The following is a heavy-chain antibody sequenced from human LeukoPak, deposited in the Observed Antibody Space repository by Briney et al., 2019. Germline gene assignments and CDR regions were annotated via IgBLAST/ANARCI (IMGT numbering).Heavy chain of an antibody. J-gene: IGHJ2*01. V-gene: IGHV1-2*02. CDR2: IVPITGDT. CDR3: ATATRYDSSDARSHYFDL. CDR1: GYSFNEYY. D-gene: IGHD3-22*01. Sequence: ASVKVSCEAPGYSFNEYYVHWVRQAPGQGLEWMGWIVPITGDTRYAPRFQGGVTLSSDTSTSTAYLELSSLRSDDTAVFYCATATRYDSSDARSHYFDLWGRGTLITVSS.